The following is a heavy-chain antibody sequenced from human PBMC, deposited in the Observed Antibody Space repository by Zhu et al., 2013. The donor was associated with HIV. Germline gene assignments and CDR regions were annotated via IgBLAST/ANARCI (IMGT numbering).Heavy chain of an antibody. CDR3: AASETPGGQLVRHYYYYGMDV. Sequence: QVQLVQSGAEVKKPGASVKVSCKASGYTFTSYGISWVRLAPGQGLEWMGWISAYNGNTNYAQKLQGRVTMTTDTSTSTAYMELRSLRSDDTAVYYCAASETPGGQLVRHYYYYGMDVWGQGTTVTVSS. V-gene: IGHV1-18*01. CDR2: ISAYNGNT. CDR1: GYTFTSYG. J-gene: IGHJ6*02. D-gene: IGHD6-13*01.